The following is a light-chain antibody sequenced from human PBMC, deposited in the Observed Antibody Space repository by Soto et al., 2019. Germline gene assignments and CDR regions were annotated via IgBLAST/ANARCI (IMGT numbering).Light chain of an antibody. Sequence: DIVMTQSPDSLAVSLGERATINCKSSQSVLYSSNNKNYLAWYQQKPGQPPKLLIYWASTRESGVPDRFSGSGSETDFTLTISSLQAEDVAVYYCQHYYSTPCSFGQGTKLEIK. CDR1: QSVLYSSNNKNY. CDR3: QHYYSTPCS. CDR2: WAS. V-gene: IGKV4-1*01. J-gene: IGKJ2*04.